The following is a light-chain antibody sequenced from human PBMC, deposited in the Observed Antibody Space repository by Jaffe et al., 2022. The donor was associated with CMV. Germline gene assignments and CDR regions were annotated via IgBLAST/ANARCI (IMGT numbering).Light chain of an antibody. CDR2: KIS. Sequence: DIVLTQTPLSSPVTLGQPASISCRSSQSLVHSDGNTYLSWLHQRPGQPPRLLIYKISSRFSGVPDRFSGSGAGTDFTLKISRVEAEDVGIYYCIQGAQFPFTFGPGTKVDLK. J-gene: IGKJ3*01. V-gene: IGKV2-24*01. CDR1: QSLVHSDGNTY. CDR3: IQGAQFPFT.